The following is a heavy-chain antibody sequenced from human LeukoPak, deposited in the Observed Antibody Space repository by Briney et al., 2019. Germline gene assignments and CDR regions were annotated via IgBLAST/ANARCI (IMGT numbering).Heavy chain of an antibody. J-gene: IGHJ4*02. CDR3: ARGRQSRGYYDSSGYYFDY. Sequence: GESLKISCRGSGYNFTSYWIAWVRQMPGKGLEWMGSIYPRDSDTKYSPSFQGQVTISADKSISTAYLQWSSLRSEDTAVYYCARGRQSRGYYDSSGYYFDYWGQGTLVTVSS. CDR1: GYNFTSYW. V-gene: IGHV5-51*01. CDR2: IYPRDSDT. D-gene: IGHD3-22*01.